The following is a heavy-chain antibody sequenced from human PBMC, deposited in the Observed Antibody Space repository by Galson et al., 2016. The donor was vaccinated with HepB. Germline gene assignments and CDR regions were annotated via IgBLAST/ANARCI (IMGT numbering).Heavy chain of an antibody. V-gene: IGHV1-69*06. CDR2: IIPIFGTG. J-gene: IGHJ5*02. CDR3: ARDGDGNYLGVNWFDP. CDR1: GATFSSDV. D-gene: IGHD1-7*01. Sequence: SCKASGATFSSDVISWVRQAPGQGLEWMGQIIPIFGTGNLAQKFQGRVTISADTSTRTAYMELSSLRSEDTAVYYCARDGDGNYLGVNWFDPWGQGTLVTVSS.